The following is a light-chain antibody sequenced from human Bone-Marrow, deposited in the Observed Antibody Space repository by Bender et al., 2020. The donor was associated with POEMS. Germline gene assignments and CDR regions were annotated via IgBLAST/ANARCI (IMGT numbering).Light chain of an antibody. J-gene: IGLJ1*01. V-gene: IGLV2-14*01. CDR1: SDDVGGYTY. CDR2: EVS. CDR3: SSYSPFSPYV. Sequence: QSVVTQPPSLSEAPRQRVTISCSGTSDDVGGYTYVSWFQQHPGKAPKIMIFEVSNRPSGVSNRFSGSKSGNTAYLNISGLQPEDEADYYCSSYSPFSPYVFGSGTTVIVL.